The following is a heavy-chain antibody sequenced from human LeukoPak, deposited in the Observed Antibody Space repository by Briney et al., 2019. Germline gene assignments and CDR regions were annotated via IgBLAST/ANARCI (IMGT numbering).Heavy chain of an antibody. CDR2: ISSRGSHI. J-gene: IGHJ4*02. D-gene: IGHD3-10*02. CDR3: ARGHYDRYYFDY. Sequence: GGSLRLSCAASGFTFSSYSMNWVRQAPGKGLEWVSSISSRGSHIYFADSMKGRFTISRDNAKNSLYLQMNSLRAEDTAVYYCARGHYDRYYFDYWGQGTLVTVSS. CDR1: GFTFSSYS. V-gene: IGHV3-21*01.